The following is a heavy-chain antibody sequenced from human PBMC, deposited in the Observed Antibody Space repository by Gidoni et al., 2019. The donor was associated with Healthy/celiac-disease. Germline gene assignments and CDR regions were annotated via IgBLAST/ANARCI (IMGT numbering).Heavy chain of an antibody. V-gene: IGHV3-23*01. CDR1: GFTFSSYA. CDR3: AKGVAIAATGNFDY. CDR2: ISGTGCST. Sequence: EVQLLESGGGLVQPGGSLRLSCAASGFTFSSYAMNWVRQAPGKRLEWVSSISGTGCSTYYAASVKGRFSISRDNSKNMLYLQMNSLRADDTAVYYCAKGVAIAATGNFDYWGQGTLVTVSS. J-gene: IGHJ4*02. D-gene: IGHD6-13*01.